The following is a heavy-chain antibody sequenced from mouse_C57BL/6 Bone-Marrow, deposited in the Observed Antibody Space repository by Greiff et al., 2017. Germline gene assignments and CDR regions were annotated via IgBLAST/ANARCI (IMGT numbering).Heavy chain of an antibody. V-gene: IGHV6-6*01. CDR2: IRNKANNHAT. D-gene: IGHD1-1*01. CDR1: GFTFSDAW. J-gene: IGHJ2*01. CDR3: KGTVVAKEFDY. Sequence: EVKLMESGGGLVQPGGSMKLSCAASGFTFSDAWMDWVRQSPEKGLEWVAEIRNKANNHATYYAESVKGRFTISRDDSKSSVYLQMNSLRAEDTGIYYCKGTVVAKEFDYWGQGTTLTVSS.